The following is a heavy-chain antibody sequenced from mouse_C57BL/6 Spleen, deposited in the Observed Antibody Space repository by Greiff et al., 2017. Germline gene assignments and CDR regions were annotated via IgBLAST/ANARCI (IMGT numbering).Heavy chain of an antibody. CDR3: ARPDYYGNYAMDY. Sequence: VQLKESGGDLVKPGGSLKLSCAASGFTFSSYGLSWVRPTPDKRLEWVATISRGGSYTYYPDSVTGRFTISRDNAKNTLYLQMSSLKSEDTAMYYCARPDYYGNYAMDYWGQGTSVTVSS. J-gene: IGHJ4*01. D-gene: IGHD1-1*01. CDR2: ISRGGSYT. CDR1: GFTFSSYG. V-gene: IGHV5-6*01.